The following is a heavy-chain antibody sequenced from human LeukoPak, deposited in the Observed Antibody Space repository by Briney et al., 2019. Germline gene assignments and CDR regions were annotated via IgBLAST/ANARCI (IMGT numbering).Heavy chain of an antibody. CDR1: GFTFSSYS. J-gene: IGHJ4*02. V-gene: IGHV3-21*01. D-gene: IGHD6-19*01. CDR2: ISSSSSYI. CDR3: ARDLAVAGNY. Sequence: GGSLRLSCAASGFTFSSYSMNWVRQAPGKELEWVSSISSSSSYIYYADPVKGRFTISRDNAKNSLYLQMNSLRAEDTAVYYCARDLAVAGNYWGQGTLVTVSS.